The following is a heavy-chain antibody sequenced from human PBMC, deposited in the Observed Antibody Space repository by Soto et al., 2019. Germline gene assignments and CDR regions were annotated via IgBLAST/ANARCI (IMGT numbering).Heavy chain of an antibody. Sequence: QVQLVQSGAEVKKPGSSVKVSCKASGGTFSSYAISWVRQAPGQGLEWMGGIIPIFGTANYAQKCQGRVTITAEESTSTASLELSSLRSEDTAMYYCATGEGSSGQEFMDVWGQGTTVTVSS. V-gene: IGHV1-69*01. CDR2: IIPIFGTA. J-gene: IGHJ6*02. CDR3: ATGEGSSGQEFMDV. D-gene: IGHD6-6*01. CDR1: GGTFSSYA.